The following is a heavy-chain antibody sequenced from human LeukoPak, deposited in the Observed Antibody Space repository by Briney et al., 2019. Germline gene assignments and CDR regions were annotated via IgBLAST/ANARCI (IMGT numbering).Heavy chain of an antibody. J-gene: IGHJ4*02. CDR2: ISSSSSTI. Sequence: GGSLRLSCAASGFTFSSYSMNWVRQAPGKGLEWVSYISSSSSTIYYADSAKGRFTISRDNAKNSLYLQMNSLRAEDTAVYYCARDLGLLWFGDLGYYFDYWGQGTLVTVSS. CDR3: ARDLGLLWFGDLGYYFDY. CDR1: GFTFSSYS. D-gene: IGHD3-10*01. V-gene: IGHV3-48*04.